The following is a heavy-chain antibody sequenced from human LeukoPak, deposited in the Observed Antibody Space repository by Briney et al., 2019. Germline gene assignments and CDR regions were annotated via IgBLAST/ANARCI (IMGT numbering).Heavy chain of an antibody. V-gene: IGHV4-59*01. CDR2: IYYSGST. CDR3: ARDMRPRSVTTGLGF. CDR1: GGSISSYY. J-gene: IGHJ4*02. Sequence: SETLSLTCTVSGGSISSYYWSWIRQPPGKGLEWIGYIYYSGSTNYNPSLKSRVTISVDTSKNQFSLKLSSVTAADTAVYYCARDMRPRSVTTGLGFWGQGTLVTVSS. D-gene: IGHD4-11*01.